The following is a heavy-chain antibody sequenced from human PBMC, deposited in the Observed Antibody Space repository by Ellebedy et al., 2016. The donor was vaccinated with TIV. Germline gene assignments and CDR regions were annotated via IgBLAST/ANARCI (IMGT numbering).Heavy chain of an antibody. D-gene: IGHD5-12*01. J-gene: IGHJ4*02. Sequence: GESLKISCAAPGFTFSSYWMIWVRQAPGKGLEWVANIKQDGSEKHYVDSVKGRFTISRDNAKNSLYLQMNSLRGEDTAVYYCARDGGVSGYDLFDYWGQGSLVTVSS. CDR2: IKQDGSEK. CDR3: ARDGGVSGYDLFDY. CDR1: GFTFSSYW. V-gene: IGHV3-7*03.